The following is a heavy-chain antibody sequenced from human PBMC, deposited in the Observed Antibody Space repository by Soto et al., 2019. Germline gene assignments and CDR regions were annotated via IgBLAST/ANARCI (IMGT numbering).Heavy chain of an antibody. Sequence: KPSETLSLTCTVSGGSISSYYWSWTRQPPGKGLEWIGYIYYSGSTNYNPSPKSRVTISVDTSKNQFSLKLSSVTAADTAVYYCARTVIVVVPAAIRRYNWFDPWGQGSLVTVSS. CDR1: GGSISSYY. CDR2: IYYSGST. J-gene: IGHJ5*02. CDR3: ARTVIVVVPAAIRRYNWFDP. D-gene: IGHD2-2*01. V-gene: IGHV4-59*01.